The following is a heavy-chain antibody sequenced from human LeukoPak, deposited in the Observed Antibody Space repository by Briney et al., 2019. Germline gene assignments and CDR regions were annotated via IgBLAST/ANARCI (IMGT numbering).Heavy chain of an antibody. Sequence: SVKVSCKASGGTFSSYAISWVRQAPGQGLEWMGRIIPIFGTANYAQKFQGRVTITTDESTSTAYMELSSLRSGDTAVYYCARGYYDSSGYQYYFDYWGQGTLVTVPS. CDR3: ARGYYDSSGYQYYFDY. D-gene: IGHD3-22*01. J-gene: IGHJ4*02. V-gene: IGHV1-69*05. CDR1: GGTFSSYA. CDR2: IIPIFGTA.